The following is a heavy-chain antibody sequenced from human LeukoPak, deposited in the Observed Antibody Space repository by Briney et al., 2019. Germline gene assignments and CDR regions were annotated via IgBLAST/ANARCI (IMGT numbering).Heavy chain of an antibody. CDR3: YAYSSSWYSYYGMDV. CDR2: INHSGST. J-gene: IGHJ6*02. Sequence: SETLSLTCAVYGGSFSVYYWSWIRHPPGKGLEWIGEINHSGSTNYNPSLKSRVTISVDTSKNQFSLKLSSVTAADTAVYYCYAYSSSWYSYYGMDVWGQGTTVTVSS. V-gene: IGHV4-34*01. CDR1: GGSFSVYY. D-gene: IGHD6-13*01.